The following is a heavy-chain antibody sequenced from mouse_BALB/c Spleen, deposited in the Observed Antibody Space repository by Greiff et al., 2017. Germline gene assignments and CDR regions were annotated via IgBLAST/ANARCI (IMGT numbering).Heavy chain of an antibody. CDR2: ISYSGST. Sequence: VQLKESGPSLVKPSQTLSLTCSVTGDSITSGYWNWIRKFPGNKLEYMGYISYSGSTYYNPSLKSRISITRDTSKNQYYLQLNSVTTEDTATYYCARCGASSGAWFAYWGQGTLVTVSA. CDR1: GDSITSGY. CDR3: ARCGASSGAWFAY. D-gene: IGHD3-1*01. V-gene: IGHV3-8*02. J-gene: IGHJ3*01.